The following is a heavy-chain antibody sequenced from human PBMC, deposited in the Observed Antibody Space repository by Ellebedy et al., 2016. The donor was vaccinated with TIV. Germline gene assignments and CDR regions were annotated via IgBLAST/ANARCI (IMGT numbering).Heavy chain of an antibody. CDR1: GGSMSDYY. CDR3: ARGVLWFGELGGMDV. J-gene: IGHJ6*02. CDR2: LYYSGGT. V-gene: IGHV4-59*01. Sequence: GSLRLXXAVSGGSMSDYYWSWVRQSPGQGLEWIGYLYYSGGTNYNPSLGNRVIISLDKSDNKFSLKLSSVTAADTAVYYCARGVLWFGELGGMDVWGQGATVTVSS. D-gene: IGHD3-10*01.